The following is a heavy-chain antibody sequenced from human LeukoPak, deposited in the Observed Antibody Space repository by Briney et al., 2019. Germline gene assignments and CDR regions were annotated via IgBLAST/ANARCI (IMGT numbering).Heavy chain of an antibody. CDR1: GFTFSSYA. Sequence: GGSLRLSCSASGFTFSSYAMHWVRQAPGKGLEYVSAISSNGGSTYYADSVKGRFTISRDNSKNTLYLQMSSLIADYTALNYCVKGFYDILTAYWGGGDYWGQGTLVSVSS. V-gene: IGHV3-64D*06. CDR2: ISSNGGST. D-gene: IGHD3-9*01. CDR3: VKGFYDILTAYWGGGDY. J-gene: IGHJ4*02.